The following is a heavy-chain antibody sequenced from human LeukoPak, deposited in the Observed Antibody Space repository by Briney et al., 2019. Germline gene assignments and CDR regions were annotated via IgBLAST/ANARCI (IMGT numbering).Heavy chain of an antibody. V-gene: IGHV4-59*01. CDR2: IYYSGST. J-gene: IGHJ5*02. D-gene: IGHD6-13*01. CDR3: ARERSRSSVLPSIAAAQYNWFDP. CDR1: GFSISSYY. Sequence: SETLSLTCTVSGFSISSYYWSWLRQPPGEGLEWVGYIYYSGSTNYNPSLKRGGTISVDTSQNQLSLKLSSVTAADTAVYYCARERSRSSVLPSIAAAQYNWFDPWGQGTLVTVSS.